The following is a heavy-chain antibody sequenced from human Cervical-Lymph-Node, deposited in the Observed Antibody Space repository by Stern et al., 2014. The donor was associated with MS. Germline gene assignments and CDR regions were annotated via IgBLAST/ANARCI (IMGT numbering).Heavy chain of an antibody. CDR2: ISSSMTYI. CDR1: GFTFRSYK. J-gene: IGHJ6*02. Sequence: EVHLVESGGGLVKPGGSLRISCAASGFTFRSYKMTWVRQAPGKGLEWVSSISSSMTYIDYADSVKGRFTIFRDNARNSLYLQMNSLRAEDTAVYYCARVGDILTEGMDVWGQGTTVTVSS. CDR3: ARVGDILTEGMDV. D-gene: IGHD3-9*01. V-gene: IGHV3-21*06.